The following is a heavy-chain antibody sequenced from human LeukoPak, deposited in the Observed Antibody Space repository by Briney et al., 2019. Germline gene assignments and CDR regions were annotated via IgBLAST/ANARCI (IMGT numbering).Heavy chain of an antibody. CDR3: ARDYGDYYFDY. Sequence: GASVKVSCKASGYTFTDHYMHWVRQAPGQGLEWVGWINPNSGGTNYAQKFQGRVTMTRDTSINTTYMEVSRLRSDDTAVYYCARDYGDYYFDYWGQGTLVTVSS. CDR1: GYTFTDHY. J-gene: IGHJ4*02. V-gene: IGHV1-2*02. D-gene: IGHD4-17*01. CDR2: INPNSGGT.